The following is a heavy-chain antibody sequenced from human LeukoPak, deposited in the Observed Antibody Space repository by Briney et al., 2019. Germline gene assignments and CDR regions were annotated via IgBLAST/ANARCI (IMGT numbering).Heavy chain of an antibody. CDR3: ARGGLYSSSWYIPSGSYYFDY. CDR2: INHSGST. D-gene: IGHD6-13*01. Sequence: PSETLSLTCTVSGGSISSYYWSWIRQPPGKGLEWIGEINHSGSTNYNPSLKSRVTISVDTSKNQFSLKLSSVTAADTAVYYCARGGLYSSSWYIPSGSYYFDYWGQGTLVTVSS. CDR1: GGSISSYY. J-gene: IGHJ4*02. V-gene: IGHV4-34*01.